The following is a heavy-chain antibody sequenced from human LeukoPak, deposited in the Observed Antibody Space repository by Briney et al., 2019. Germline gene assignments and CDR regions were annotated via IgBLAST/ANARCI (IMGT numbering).Heavy chain of an antibody. CDR2: ISTTGSSI. D-gene: IGHD6-13*01. J-gene: IGHJ4*02. V-gene: IGHV3-48*04. CDR3: ARVQRGIAVALDY. Sequence: GGSLRLSCAAPGFTFSSYWMNWVRQAPGKGLEWVSYISTTGSSIYYADSVKGRFTISRDNVKNLLYLQMNSPRAEDTAVYYCARVQRGIAVALDYWGQGTLATVSS. CDR1: GFTFSSYW.